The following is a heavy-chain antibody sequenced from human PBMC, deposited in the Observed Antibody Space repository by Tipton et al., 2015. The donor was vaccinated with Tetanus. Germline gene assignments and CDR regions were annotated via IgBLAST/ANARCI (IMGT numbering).Heavy chain of an antibody. V-gene: IGHV4-61*01. D-gene: IGHD4/OR15-4a*01. CDR2: IYYSGST. J-gene: IGHJ6*02. CDR1: GGSVSSGSYY. CDR3: ARVPRDYGPRYYYDGMDV. Sequence: TLSLTCTVSGGSVSSGSYYWSWIRQPPGKGLEWIGYIYYSGSTNYNPSLKSRVTISVDTSKNQFSLKLSSVTAADTAVYYCARVPRDYGPRYYYDGMDVWGQGTSVTVSS.